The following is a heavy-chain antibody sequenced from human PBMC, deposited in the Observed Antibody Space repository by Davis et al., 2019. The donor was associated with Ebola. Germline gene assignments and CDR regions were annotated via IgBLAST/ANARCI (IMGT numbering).Heavy chain of an antibody. V-gene: IGHV3-21*01. CDR2: ISSSSSYI. J-gene: IGHJ6*02. Sequence: PGGSLRLSCAASGFTFSSYSMNWVRQAPGKGLEWVSSISSSSSYIYYADSVKGRFTISRDNAKNSLYLQMNSLRAEDTAVYYCARDSYDFWSGYYTGIRDLYYYYYGMDVWGQGTTVTVSS. CDR1: GFTFSSYS. CDR3: ARDSYDFWSGYYTGIRDLYYYYYGMDV. D-gene: IGHD3-3*01.